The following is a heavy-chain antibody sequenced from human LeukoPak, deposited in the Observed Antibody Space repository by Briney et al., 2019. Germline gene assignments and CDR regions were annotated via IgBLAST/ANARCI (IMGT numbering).Heavy chain of an antibody. D-gene: IGHD4-17*01. Sequence: SETLSFTCTVSGGSISSYYWSWIRQPPGKGLEWIGYIYYSGSTNYNPSLKSRVTISVDTSKNQFSLKLSSVTAADTAVYYCASGYGDYEVYWGQGTLVTVSS. J-gene: IGHJ4*02. CDR1: GGSISSYY. V-gene: IGHV4-59*08. CDR2: IYYSGST. CDR3: ASGYGDYEVY.